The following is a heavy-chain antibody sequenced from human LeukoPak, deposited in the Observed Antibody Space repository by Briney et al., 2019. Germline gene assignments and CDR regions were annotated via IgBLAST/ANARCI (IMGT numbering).Heavy chain of an antibody. D-gene: IGHD2-21*02. V-gene: IGHV4-34*01. CDR2: INHSGST. CDR1: GGSFSGYY. CDR3: ARGRMTSRHFDY. Sequence: SETLSLTCAVYGGSFSGYYWSWIRQPPGKGLEWIGEINHSGSTNYNPSLKSRVTISVDTSKNQSSLKLSSVTAADTAVYYCARGRMTSRHFDYWGQGTLVTVSS. J-gene: IGHJ4*02.